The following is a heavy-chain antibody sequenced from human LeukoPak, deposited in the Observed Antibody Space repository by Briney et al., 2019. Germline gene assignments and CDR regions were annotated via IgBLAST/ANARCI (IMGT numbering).Heavy chain of an antibody. CDR2: IYHSGST. CDR3: ARVGSGSYYRSWYAFDI. J-gene: IGHJ3*02. D-gene: IGHD3-10*01. CDR1: GGSISSSNW. Sequence: SETLSLTCAVSGGSISSSNWWSWVRQPPGKGLEWIGEIYHSGSTNYNPSLKSRVTISVDKSKNQFSLKLSSVTAADTAVYYCARVGSGSYYRSWYAFDIWGQGTMVTVSS. V-gene: IGHV4-4*02.